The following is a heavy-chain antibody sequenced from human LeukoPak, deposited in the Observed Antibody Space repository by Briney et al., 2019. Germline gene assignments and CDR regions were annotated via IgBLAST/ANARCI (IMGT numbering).Heavy chain of an antibody. CDR3: ARDRVRIAVAQRGAFDI. J-gene: IGHJ3*02. CDR1: GGSISSYY. V-gene: IGHV4-59*12. Sequence: SETLSLTCTVSGGSISSYYWSWIRQPPGKGLEWIGEIYHSGSTNYNPSLKSRVTISVDKSKNQFSLKLSSVTAADTAVYYCARDRVRIAVAQRGAFDIWGQGTMVTVSS. D-gene: IGHD6-19*01. CDR2: IYHSGST.